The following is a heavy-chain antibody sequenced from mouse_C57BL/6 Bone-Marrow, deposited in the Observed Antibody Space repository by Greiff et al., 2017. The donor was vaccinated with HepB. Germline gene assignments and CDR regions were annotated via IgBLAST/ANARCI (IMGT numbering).Heavy chain of an antibody. V-gene: IGHV1-42*01. CDR2: INPSTGGT. J-gene: IGHJ4*01. D-gene: IGHD1-1*01. CDR1: GYSFTGYY. Sequence: EVQLQQPGPELVKPGASVKISCKASGYSFTGYYMNWVKQSPEKSLEWIGEINPSTGGTTYNQKFKTKATLTVDKSSSTAYMQLKSLTSEDSAVYDCSRWWYYGRGVWAMDYWGQGTSVTVSS. CDR3: SRWWYYGRGVWAMDY.